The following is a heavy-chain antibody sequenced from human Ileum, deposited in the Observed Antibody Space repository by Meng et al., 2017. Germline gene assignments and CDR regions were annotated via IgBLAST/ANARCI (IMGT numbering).Heavy chain of an antibody. CDR3: AKDGTSGSYLGLYY. J-gene: IGHJ4*02. CDR1: GDSVSSNSAA. D-gene: IGHD1-26*01. V-gene: IGHV6-1*01. CDR2: TYYRSKWYN. Sequence: QVQLQQSGPVLVKPAQTLPPTCSIPGDSVSSNSAAWNWIKQSPSRGLEWLGRTYYRSKWYNDYAVSVKSRITINPDTFKNQFSLQLNSVTPEDTAVYYCAKDGTSGSYLGLYYWGQGTLVTVSS.